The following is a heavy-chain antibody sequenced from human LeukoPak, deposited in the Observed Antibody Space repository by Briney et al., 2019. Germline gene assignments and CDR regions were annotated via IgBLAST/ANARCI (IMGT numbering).Heavy chain of an antibody. V-gene: IGHV3-23*01. Sequence: PGGSLRLSCAASGFTFSSYAMSWVRQAPGKGLEWVSAISDSGGSTYDADSVKGRFTISRDNSKNTLYLQMNSLRAEDTAVYYCAKATSIGRYCTNGVCSPFDYWGQGTLVTVSS. CDR3: AKATSIGRYCTNGVCSPFDY. D-gene: IGHD2-8*01. CDR2: ISDSGGST. CDR1: GFTFSSYA. J-gene: IGHJ4*02.